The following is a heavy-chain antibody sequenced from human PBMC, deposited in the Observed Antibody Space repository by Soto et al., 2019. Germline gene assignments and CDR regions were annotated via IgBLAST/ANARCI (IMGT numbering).Heavy chain of an antibody. CDR3: ARTSGGEWLSSSGMDV. CDR1: GYSFTSYW. V-gene: IGHV5-51*01. Sequence: DSLKISCKGSGYSFTSYWIGWVRQMPGKGLEWMGIIYPGDSDTRYSPSFQGQVTISADKSISTAYLQWSSLKASDTAMYYRARTSGGEWLSSSGMDVWGQGTTVTVSS. D-gene: IGHD3-10*01. CDR2: IYPGDSDT. J-gene: IGHJ6*02.